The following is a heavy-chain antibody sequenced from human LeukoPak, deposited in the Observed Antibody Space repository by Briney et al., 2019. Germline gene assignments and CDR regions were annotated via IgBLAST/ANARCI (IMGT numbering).Heavy chain of an antibody. Sequence: PGGSLRLSCAASGFTFSSYAMSWVRQAPGKGLEWVSAISGSGGSIGYADSVKGRFTISRDNAKNSLYLQMNSLRAEDTALYYCAKDIRMITFGTFDYWGQGTLVTVSS. CDR1: GFTFSSYA. CDR3: AKDIRMITFGTFDY. V-gene: IGHV3-23*01. J-gene: IGHJ4*02. CDR2: ISGSGGSI. D-gene: IGHD3-16*01.